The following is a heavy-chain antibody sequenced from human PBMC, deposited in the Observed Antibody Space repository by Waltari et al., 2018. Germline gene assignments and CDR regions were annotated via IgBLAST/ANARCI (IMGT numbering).Heavy chain of an antibody. J-gene: IGHJ5*02. V-gene: IGHV1-69*12. D-gene: IGHD3-22*01. CDR3: ARDNWGDYYDSRGYSTFDP. CDR1: GGTFSSYA. Sequence: QVQLVQSGAEVKKPGSSVKVSCKASGGTFSSYAISWVRQVPGQGLEWMGGIIPIFGTANYAQKFQGRVTITADESMSTAYMELSSLRSEDTAVYYCARDNWGDYYDSRGYSTFDPWGQGTLVTVSS. CDR2: IIPIFGTA.